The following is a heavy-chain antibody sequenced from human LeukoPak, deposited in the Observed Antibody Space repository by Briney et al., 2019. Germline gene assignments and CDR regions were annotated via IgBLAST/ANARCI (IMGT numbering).Heavy chain of an antibody. J-gene: IGHJ4*02. CDR2: ISAYNGST. D-gene: IGHD3-22*01. V-gene: IGHV1-18*01. CDR1: GYTFTSYG. CDR3: ARGEIYYYDSSGYPDY. Sequence: GASVKVSCKASGYTFTSYGISWVRQAPGQGLEWMGWISAYNGSTNYAQKLQGRVTMTTDTSTSTAYMELRSLRSDDTAVYYCARGEIYYYDSSGYPDYWGQGTLVTVSS.